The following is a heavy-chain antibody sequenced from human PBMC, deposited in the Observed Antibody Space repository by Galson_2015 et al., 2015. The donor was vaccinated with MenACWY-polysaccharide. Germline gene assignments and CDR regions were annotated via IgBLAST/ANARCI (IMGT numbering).Heavy chain of an antibody. J-gene: IGHJ5*02. V-gene: IGHV3-23*01. Sequence: LRLSCAASGFTFSSYVMSWVRQAPGRGLEWVSSITDSGSSTYYVDSVKGRFTISRDNSKNTLFLQMNSLRADDTAVYYCAKGGREVDNWLDPWGQGALVTVSS. D-gene: IGHD1-26*01. CDR2: ITDSGSST. CDR1: GFTFSSYV. CDR3: AKGGREVDNWLDP.